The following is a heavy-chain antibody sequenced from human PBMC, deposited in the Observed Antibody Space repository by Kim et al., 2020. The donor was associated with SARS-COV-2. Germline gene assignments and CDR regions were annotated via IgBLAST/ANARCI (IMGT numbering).Heavy chain of an antibody. CDR1: GFTMKHYY. J-gene: IGHJ4*02. V-gene: IGHV3-53*01. CDR3: AKEALYYFDS. Sequence: GGSLRLSCAASGFTMKHYYINWIRRTPGKGLEWLSLIQRDGGTRYADFVKGRFTISRDDSKNLVYLQMDNLRPEDTAVYHCAKEALYYFDSWGQGTPVSVSS. CDR2: IQRDGGT.